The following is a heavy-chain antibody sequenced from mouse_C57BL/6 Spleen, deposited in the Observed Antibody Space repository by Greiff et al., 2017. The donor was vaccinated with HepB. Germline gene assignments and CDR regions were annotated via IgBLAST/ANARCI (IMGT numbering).Heavy chain of an antibody. CDR1: GYTFTSYD. D-gene: IGHD1-1*01. Sequence: VQLQQSGPELVKPGASVKLSCKASGYTFTSYDINWVKQRPGQGLEWIGWIYPRDGSTKYNEKFKGKATLTVDTSSSTAYMELHSLTSEDSAVYFCARPHYYGSSYNYAMDYWGQGTSVTVSS. CDR3: ARPHYYGSSYNYAMDY. V-gene: IGHV1-85*01. J-gene: IGHJ4*01. CDR2: IYPRDGST.